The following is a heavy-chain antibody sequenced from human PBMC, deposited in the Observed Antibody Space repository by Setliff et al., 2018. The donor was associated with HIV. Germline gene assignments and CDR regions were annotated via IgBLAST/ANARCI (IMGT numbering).Heavy chain of an antibody. J-gene: IGHJ4*02. CDR2: ISSSGKTI. CDR1: GFSFSDYY. Sequence: GGSLRLSCAASGFSFSDYYMSWIRQAPGKGLEWISYISSSGKTIYYTDSVKGRFTISRDNAKNSLYLQMNSLRAEDTAVYYCARDRHARSYGYIFFDYWGQGTLVTVSS. V-gene: IGHV3-11*04. CDR3: ARDRHARSYGYIFFDY. D-gene: IGHD5-18*01.